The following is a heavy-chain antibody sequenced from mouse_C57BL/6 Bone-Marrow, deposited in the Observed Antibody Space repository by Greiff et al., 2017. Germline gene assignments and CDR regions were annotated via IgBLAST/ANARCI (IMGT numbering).Heavy chain of an antibody. CDR2: IDPSDSYT. V-gene: IGHV1-50*01. CDR1: GYTFTSYW. J-gene: IGHJ3*01. D-gene: IGHD1-1*01. CDR3: ARQDYGSSAY. Sequence: VQLQESGAELVKPGASVKLSCKASGYTFTSYWMQWVKQRPGQGLEWIGEIDPSDSYTNYNQKFKGKATLTVDTSSSTAYMQLSSLTSEDSAVYYCARQDYGSSAYWGQGTLVTVSA.